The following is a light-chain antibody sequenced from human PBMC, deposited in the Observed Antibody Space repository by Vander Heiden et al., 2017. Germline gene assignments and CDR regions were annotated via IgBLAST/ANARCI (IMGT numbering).Light chain of an antibody. CDR2: SNN. J-gene: IGLJ2*01. CDR1: SSNIGGNT. V-gene: IGLV1-44*01. Sequence: SCSGSSSNIGGNTVNWYQQLPGTAPKLLTYSNNQRPSGVPDRFSGSKSGTSASLAISGLQSEDEADYYCAAWDDSLNGVVFGGGTKLTVL. CDR3: AAWDDSLNGVV.